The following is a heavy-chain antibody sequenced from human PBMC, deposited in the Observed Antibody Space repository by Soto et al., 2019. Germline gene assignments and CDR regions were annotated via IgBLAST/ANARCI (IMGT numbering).Heavy chain of an antibody. CDR2: IIPIFGTA. J-gene: IGHJ6*02. CDR1: GGTLSSYA. V-gene: IGHV1-69*06. CDR3: ARDKPTVASYYYYGMGG. D-gene: IGHD4-4*01. Sequence: VTVSCTASGGTLSSYAISWVRQAPGTGLEWMGGIIPIFGTANYAQKFQGRVTITADKSTSTAYMELSSLRSEDTAVYYCARDKPTVASYYYYGMGGWGQGTTVTFSS.